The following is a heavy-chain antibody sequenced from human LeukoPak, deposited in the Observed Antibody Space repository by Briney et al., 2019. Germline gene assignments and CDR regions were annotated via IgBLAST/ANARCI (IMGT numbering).Heavy chain of an antibody. CDR3: AREVATMKYSSGWYGSRRDYFDY. V-gene: IGHV4-34*01. CDR1: VGSIRGYY. Sequence: SETLSLTCDVSVGSIRGYYWSWIRQPPGKGLEWIGEINHSGSTNYNPSLKSRVTISVDTSKNQFSLRLSSVTAADTAVYYCAREVATMKYSSGWYGSRRDYFDYWGQGTLVTVSS. CDR2: INHSGST. J-gene: IGHJ4*02. D-gene: IGHD6-19*01.